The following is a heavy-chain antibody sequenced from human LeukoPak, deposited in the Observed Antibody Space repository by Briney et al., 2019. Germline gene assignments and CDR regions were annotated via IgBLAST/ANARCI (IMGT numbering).Heavy chain of an antibody. D-gene: IGHD5-24*01. CDR1: GYSISSGYY. Sequence: PSETLSLTCTVSGYSISSGYYWGWIRQPPGKGLEWIGSIYHSGSTNYNPSLKSRVTISVDTSKNQFSLKLSSVTAADTAVYYCARDRGDGYNSGYFEYWGQGTLVTVSS. CDR3: ARDRGDGYNSGYFEY. J-gene: IGHJ4*02. CDR2: IYHSGST. V-gene: IGHV4-38-2*02.